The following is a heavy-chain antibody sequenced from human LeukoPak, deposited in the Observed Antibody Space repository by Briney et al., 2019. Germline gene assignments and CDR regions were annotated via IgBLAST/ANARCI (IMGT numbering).Heavy chain of an antibody. J-gene: IGHJ4*02. V-gene: IGHV3-21*01. D-gene: IGHD2-21*02. CDR3: AREDCGGDCCLFDH. Sequence: GGSLSLSCAPSGFTFSSYSMNWVPQAPGKGLQWASSITSGSSYIYYADSVKGRLTISRDNAKSSLFRQMNSLRAEDTAVYYCAREDCGGDCCLFDHWGQGTLVTVSS. CDR1: GFTFSSYS. CDR2: ITSGSSYI.